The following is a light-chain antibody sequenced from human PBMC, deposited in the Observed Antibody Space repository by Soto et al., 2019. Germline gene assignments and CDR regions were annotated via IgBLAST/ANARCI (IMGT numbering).Light chain of an antibody. J-gene: IGKJ4*01. CDR1: QGVGVW. CDR2: GAS. V-gene: IGKV1-12*01. Sequence: IQMTQSPSSVSASVGDTVTITCRASQGVGVWLGWYQQKPGKAPHLLIYGASGLQVGVPSRFSGSVSGADFALTISNLQPEDFATYYCQQAYSHPLTFGGGTKVEIK. CDR3: QQAYSHPLT.